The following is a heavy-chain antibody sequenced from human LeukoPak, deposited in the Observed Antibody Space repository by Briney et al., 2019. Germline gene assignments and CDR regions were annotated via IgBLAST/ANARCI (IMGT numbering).Heavy chain of an antibody. CDR2: INPKNAGT. CDR3: ARGPRITLVRGGQWYHYMDV. Sequence: ASVKVSCKASGYTFTGHYMHWVRQAPGQGLEWMGWINPKNAGTNFAQRFQGRVTMTRDTSISTVYMELSRLRSDDTALYYCARGPRITLVRGGQWYHYMDVWGKGTTVTISS. D-gene: IGHD3-10*01. CDR1: GYTFTGHY. J-gene: IGHJ6*03. V-gene: IGHV1-2*02.